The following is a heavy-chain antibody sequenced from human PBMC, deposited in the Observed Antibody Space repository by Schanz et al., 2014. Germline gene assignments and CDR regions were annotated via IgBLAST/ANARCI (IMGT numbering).Heavy chain of an antibody. Sequence: EVQLLESGGGLVQPGGSLRLSCAASGFNFNNFAMTWVRQAPGKGPEWVANIKHDGSVKDYVDSVEGRFTISRDNAKRSLFLQMNSLRVEDTAVYYCLAPDYGMDVWGQGTTVTVS. CDR1: GFNFNNFA. CDR3: LAPDYGMDV. V-gene: IGHV3-7*02. J-gene: IGHJ6*02. CDR2: IKHDGSVK.